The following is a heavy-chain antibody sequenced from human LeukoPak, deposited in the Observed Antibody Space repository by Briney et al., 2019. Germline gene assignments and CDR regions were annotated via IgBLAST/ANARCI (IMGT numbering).Heavy chain of an antibody. CDR3: ARDRYYYDSRGYTRMDV. Sequence: TSETLSLTCTVSGVSISSSNSYWGWIRQPPGKGLEWIGEINHSGSTNYNPSLKSRVTISLDTSKNQFSLKLSSVTAADTAVYYCARDRYYYDSRGYTRMDVWGKGTTVTISS. D-gene: IGHD3-22*01. J-gene: IGHJ6*04. CDR2: INHSGST. CDR1: GVSISSSNSY. V-gene: IGHV4-39*07.